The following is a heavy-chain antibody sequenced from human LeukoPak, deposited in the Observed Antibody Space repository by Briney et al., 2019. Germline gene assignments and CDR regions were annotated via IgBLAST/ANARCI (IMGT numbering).Heavy chain of an antibody. CDR3: ASHWQWEKYYFDY. CDR1: GCTFTGYY. V-gene: IGHV1-69*05. J-gene: IGHJ4*02. Sequence: ASVKVSCKASGCTFTGYYMHWVRQAPGQGLEWMGRIIPIFGTANYAQKFQGRVTITTDESTSTAYMELSSLRSEDTAVYYCASHWQWEKYYFDYWGQGTLVTVSS. D-gene: IGHD1-26*01. CDR2: IIPIFGTA.